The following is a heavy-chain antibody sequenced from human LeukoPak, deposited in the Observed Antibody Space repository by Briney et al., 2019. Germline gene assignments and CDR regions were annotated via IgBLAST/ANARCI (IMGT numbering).Heavy chain of an antibody. CDR2: ISYDGSNK. D-gene: IGHD5-18*01. J-gene: IGHJ4*02. Sequence: GGSLRLSCAASGFTFSSYGMHWVRQAPGKGLEWVAVISYDGSNKYYADSVKGRFTISRDNSKNTLYLQMNSLRAEDTAVYYCAKDYVDTAMGPFDYWGQGTLVTVSS. CDR1: GFTFSSYG. CDR3: AKDYVDTAMGPFDY. V-gene: IGHV3-30*18.